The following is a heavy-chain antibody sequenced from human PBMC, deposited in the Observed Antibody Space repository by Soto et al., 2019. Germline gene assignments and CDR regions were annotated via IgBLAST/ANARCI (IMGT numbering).Heavy chain of an antibody. J-gene: IGHJ4*01. V-gene: IGHV1-2*02. Sequence: ASVKVSCKASGYTFTGYYRHWVRQAPGQGLEWMGWINPNRGGTNYAQKFQGRVTMTRDTSISTAYMELSRLRSGDTAVYYCARGPEPYCTNGVCLRYYWGQGTLVTTSS. D-gene: IGHD2-8*01. CDR1: GYTFTGYY. CDR2: INPNRGGT. CDR3: ARGPEPYCTNGVCLRYY.